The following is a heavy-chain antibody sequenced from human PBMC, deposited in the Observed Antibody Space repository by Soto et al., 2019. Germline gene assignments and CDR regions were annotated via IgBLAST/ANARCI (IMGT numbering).Heavy chain of an antibody. J-gene: IGHJ4*02. V-gene: IGHV4-59*12. D-gene: IGHD1-1*01. CDR3: ARERPPRTVFDY. Sequence: QVQLQESGPGLVKPSETLSLTCTVSGGSITGYYWSWIRQSPGRGLEWIGCSYFTGATNYNPSLKSRVTISVDTSKNQFSLRLDSATAADTSVYYCARERPPRTVFDYWGQGTLLTVSS. CDR1: GGSITGYY. CDR2: SYFTGAT.